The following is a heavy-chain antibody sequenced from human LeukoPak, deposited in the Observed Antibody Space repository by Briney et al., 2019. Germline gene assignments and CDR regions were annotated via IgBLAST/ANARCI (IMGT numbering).Heavy chain of an antibody. Sequence: PGGSLRLSCAASGFTVSSNYMSWVRQAPGKGLEWVSVIYSGGSTYYADSVKGRFTISRDNSKNTVYLQMNSLRADDTAVYYCAHLYSYGLGVDLDQWGQGTLVTVSS. CDR3: AHLYSYGLGVDLDQ. CDR2: IYSGGST. V-gene: IGHV3-53*01. CDR1: GFTVSSNY. J-gene: IGHJ4*02. D-gene: IGHD3-16*01.